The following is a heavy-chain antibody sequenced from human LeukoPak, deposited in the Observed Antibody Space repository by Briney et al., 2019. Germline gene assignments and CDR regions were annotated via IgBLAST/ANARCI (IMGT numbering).Heavy chain of an antibody. Sequence: ASVKVSCKASGGTFSSYAISWVRQAPGQGLERMGRIIPILGIANYAQKFQGRVTITADKSTSTAYMELSSLRSEDTAVYYCARDSSSWSYSDYWGQGTLVTVSS. D-gene: IGHD6-13*01. CDR3: ARDSSSWSYSDY. CDR2: IIPILGIA. CDR1: GGTFSSYA. V-gene: IGHV1-69*04. J-gene: IGHJ4*02.